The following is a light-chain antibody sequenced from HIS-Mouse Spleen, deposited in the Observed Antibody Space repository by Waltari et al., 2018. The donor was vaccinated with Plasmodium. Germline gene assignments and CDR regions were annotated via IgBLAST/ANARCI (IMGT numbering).Light chain of an antibody. CDR2: GAS. J-gene: IGKJ3*01. Sequence: EIVMTQSPATLPVSLGERATLPSRASQSVCSNLAWYQQKPGQAPRLLIYGASTRATGIPARFSGSGSGTEFTLTISSLQSKDFAVYYCQQYNNWSFTFGPGTKVDIK. V-gene: IGKV3-15*01. CDR1: QSVCSN. CDR3: QQYNNWSFT.